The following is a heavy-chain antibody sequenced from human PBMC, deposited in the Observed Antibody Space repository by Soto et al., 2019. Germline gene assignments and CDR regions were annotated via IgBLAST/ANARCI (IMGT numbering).Heavy chain of an antibody. CDR1: GFNFNTYF. D-gene: IGHD2-8*02. Sequence: QVQLVQSGGGVVQPGRSLRLSCAASGFNFNTYFMHWVRQAPGKGLDWVAMIFPNGRDKEYADSVKGRFTISRDNSNNSMYLQMDRLRPEDTAVYYCARDDDHGSTCDLAYWGQGAVVTVSS. V-gene: IGHV3-30*13. CDR3: ARDDDHGSTCDLAY. CDR2: IFPNGRDK. J-gene: IGHJ4*02.